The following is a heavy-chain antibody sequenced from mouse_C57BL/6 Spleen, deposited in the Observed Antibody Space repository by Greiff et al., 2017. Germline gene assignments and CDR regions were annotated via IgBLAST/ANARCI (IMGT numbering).Heavy chain of an antibody. J-gene: IGHJ2*01. Sequence: VQLQQSGAELVRPGASVTLSCKASGYTFTDYEMHWVKQTPVHGLEWIGAIDPETGGTAYNQKFKGKAILTADKSSSTAYMELRSLTSEDSAVYYCTRRPITYFDYWGQGTTLTVSS. CDR1: GYTFTDYE. CDR3: TRRPITYFDY. V-gene: IGHV1-15*01. D-gene: IGHD1-1*01. CDR2: IDPETGGT.